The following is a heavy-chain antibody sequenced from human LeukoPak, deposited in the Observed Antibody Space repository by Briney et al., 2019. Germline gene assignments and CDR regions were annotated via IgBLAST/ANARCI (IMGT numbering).Heavy chain of an antibody. CDR3: ARDNSVGDIAWWFDP. V-gene: IGHV1-18*01. CDR2: ISTYNGDT. CDR1: GYTFTNYG. Sequence: ASVKVSCKTSGYTFTNYGLNWVRQAPGQGLEWMGWISTYNGDTNYAQKLQGRVTMTTDTSTTTAYMELRSLRSDDSAVYYCARDNSVGDIAWWFDPWGQGTLVTVSS. J-gene: IGHJ5*02. D-gene: IGHD3-10*01.